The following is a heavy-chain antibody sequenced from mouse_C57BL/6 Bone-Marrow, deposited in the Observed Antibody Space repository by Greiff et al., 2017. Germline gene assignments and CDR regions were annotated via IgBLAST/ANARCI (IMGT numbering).Heavy chain of an antibody. D-gene: IGHD1-1*01. CDR2: IYPRSGST. V-gene: IGHV1-81*01. CDR1: GYTFTSYG. Sequence: VQLQQSGAELARPGASVKLSCKASGYTFTSYGISWVKQRTGQGLEWIGVIYPRSGSTYYNEKFKGKATLTADKSSSTAYMELRSLTSEDSAVYFCASHGRFAYWGQGTLVTVSA. J-gene: IGHJ3*01. CDR3: ASHGRFAY.